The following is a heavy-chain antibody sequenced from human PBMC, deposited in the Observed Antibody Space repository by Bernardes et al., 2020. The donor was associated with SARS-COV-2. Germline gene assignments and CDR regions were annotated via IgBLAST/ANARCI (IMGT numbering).Heavy chain of an antibody. Sequence: GGSLRLSCETSGFSFSSYWMHWVRQAPGKGLVWVSRIKGDGYNAAYVDSVQGRFTISRDNAKSTVYLQMNNLRPDDTAVYYCIRGTNAGTFLFQYWGQGALVTVSS. V-gene: IGHV3-74*01. CDR2: IKGDGYNA. CDR3: IRGTNAGTFLFQY. CDR1: GFSFSSYW. J-gene: IGHJ4*02. D-gene: IGHD1-7*01.